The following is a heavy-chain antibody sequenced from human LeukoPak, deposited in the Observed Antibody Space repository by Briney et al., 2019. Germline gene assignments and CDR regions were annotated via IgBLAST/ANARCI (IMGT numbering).Heavy chain of an antibody. J-gene: IGHJ3*02. CDR2: ISYDGSNK. Sequence: GGSLRLSCAASGFTFSSYAMHCVRQAPGKGLEWVAVISYDGSNKYYADSVKGRFTISRDNSKNTLYLQMNSLRAEDTAVYYCARDGDPSIAMAGSGAFDIWGQGTMVTVSS. V-gene: IGHV3-30-3*01. CDR1: GFTFSSYA. D-gene: IGHD6-19*01. CDR3: ARDGDPSIAMAGSGAFDI.